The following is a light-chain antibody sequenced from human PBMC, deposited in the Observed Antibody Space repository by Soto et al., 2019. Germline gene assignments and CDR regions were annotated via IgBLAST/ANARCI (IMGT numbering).Light chain of an antibody. Sequence: QSALTQPASVSGSPGQSITISCTGTSSDVGSYNLVSWYQQHPGKAPKLIIFEVSKWPSGVSDRFSGSKSGNTASLTISGLQAEDDADFYCCSYATSSYVFGTGTKVTVL. CDR1: SSDVGSYNL. CDR2: EVS. J-gene: IGLJ1*01. CDR3: CSYATSSYV. V-gene: IGLV2-23*02.